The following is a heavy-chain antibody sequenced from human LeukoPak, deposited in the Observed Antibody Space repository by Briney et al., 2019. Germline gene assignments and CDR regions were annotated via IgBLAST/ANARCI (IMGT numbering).Heavy chain of an antibody. J-gene: IGHJ4*02. D-gene: IGHD3-10*01. CDR1: GFTFSSYS. CDR3: ARAPGCYGSGTWDY. Sequence: PGGSLRLSCAASGFTFSSYSMNWVRQAPGKGLEWVSSISSSSSYIYYADSVKGRFTISRDNAKNSLYLQMNSLRAEDTAVYYCARAPGCYGSGTWDYWGQGTLVTVSS. CDR2: ISSSSSYI. V-gene: IGHV3-21*01.